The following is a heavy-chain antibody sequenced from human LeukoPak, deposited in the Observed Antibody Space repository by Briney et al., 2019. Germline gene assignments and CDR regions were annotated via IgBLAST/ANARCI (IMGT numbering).Heavy chain of an antibody. V-gene: IGHV4-34*01. J-gene: IGHJ5*02. CDR1: GGSFSGYY. CDR2: INHSGST. CDR3: ARGQRFLTTVTTGGWFDP. Sequence: SSETLSLTCAVYGGSFSGYYWSWIRQPPGKGLEWIGEINHSGSTIYNPSLKSRVTISVDTSKNQFSLKLSSVTAADTAVYYCARGQRFLTTVTTGGWFDPWGQGTLVTVSS. D-gene: IGHD4-17*01.